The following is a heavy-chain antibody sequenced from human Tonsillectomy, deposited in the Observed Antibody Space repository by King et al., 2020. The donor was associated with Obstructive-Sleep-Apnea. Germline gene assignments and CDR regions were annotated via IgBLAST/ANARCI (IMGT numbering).Heavy chain of an antibody. CDR2: IYWGDDK. CDR3: AHSRFSSSLWGMDV. Sequence: TLKESGPTLVKPTQTLTLTCTFSGFSLSSSGVGVGWIRQPPGKALDWLALIYWGDDKRYSPSLKSRGTITKDPSKNQVVLTMTNMDPLDTATYYCAHSRFSSSLWGMDVWGQGTTVTVSS. D-gene: IGHD6-13*01. J-gene: IGHJ6*02. V-gene: IGHV2-5*02. CDR1: GFSLSSSGVG.